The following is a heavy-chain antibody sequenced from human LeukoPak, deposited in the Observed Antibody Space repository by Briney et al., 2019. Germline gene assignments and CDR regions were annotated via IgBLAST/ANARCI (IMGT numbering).Heavy chain of an antibody. D-gene: IGHD6-19*01. CDR2: IIPIFGTA. V-gene: IGHV1-69*01. CDR3: ARGAVAGYNWFDP. Sequence: SVKVSCKASGGTFSSYAISWVRQAPGQGLEWMGGIIPIFGTANYAQRFQGRVTITADESTSTAYMELSSLRSVDTAVYYCARGAVAGYNWFDPWGQGTLVTVSS. CDR1: GGTFSSYA. J-gene: IGHJ5*02.